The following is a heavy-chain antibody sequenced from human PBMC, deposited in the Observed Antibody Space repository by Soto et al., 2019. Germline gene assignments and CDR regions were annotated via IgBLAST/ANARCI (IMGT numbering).Heavy chain of an antibody. J-gene: IGHJ6*03. CDR1: GGSISSSSYY. CDR3: ARHDLRGSGSNMDYYYYMDV. D-gene: IGHD3-10*01. V-gene: IGHV4-39*01. CDR2: IYYSGST. Sequence: QLQLQESGPGLVKPSETLSLTCTVSGGSISSSSYYWGWIRQPPGKGLEWIGSIYYSGSTYYNPSLKSRVTISVDTSKNQFSLKLSSVTAADTAVYYCARHDLRGSGSNMDYYYYMDVWGKGTTVTVSS.